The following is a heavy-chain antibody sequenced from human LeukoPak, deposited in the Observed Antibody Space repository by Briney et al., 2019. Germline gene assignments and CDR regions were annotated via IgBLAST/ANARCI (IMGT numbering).Heavy chain of an antibody. CDR1: GGSISSGSYY. CDR3: ASQGGYSYGFDY. V-gene: IGHV4-61*02. J-gene: IGHJ4*02. CDR2: IYTSGST. D-gene: IGHD5-18*01. Sequence: SQSLSLTCTVSGGSISSGSYYWSWIRQPAGKGLEWIGRIYTSGSTNYNPSLKSRVTISVDTSKNQFSLKLSSVTAADTAVYYCASQGGYSYGFDYWGQGTLVTVSS.